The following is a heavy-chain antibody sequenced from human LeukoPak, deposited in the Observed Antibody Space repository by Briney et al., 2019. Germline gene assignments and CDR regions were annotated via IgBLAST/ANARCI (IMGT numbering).Heavy chain of an antibody. Sequence: GGSLRLSCAASGFAFSNFWIYWFRQAPGKGLEWVASIKSDGSEDYYMDSVKGRFTISRDNANNSLYLQMNNLTAEDTAVYYCVVDRRFKTFDYWGQGTLVTVSS. CDR1: GFAFSNFW. D-gene: IGHD3-10*01. J-gene: IGHJ4*02. CDR3: VVDRRFKTFDY. CDR2: IKSDGSED. V-gene: IGHV3-7*01.